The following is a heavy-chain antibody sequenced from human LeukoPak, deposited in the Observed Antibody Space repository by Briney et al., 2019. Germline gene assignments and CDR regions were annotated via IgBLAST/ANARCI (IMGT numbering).Heavy chain of an antibody. CDR1: GGSIRSYY. D-gene: IGHD2-15*01. CDR3: ARHYCSGDNCYYFDY. V-gene: IGHV4-59*01. J-gene: IGHJ4*02. CDR2: IYYSGST. Sequence: SETLSLTCTVSGGSIRSYYWNWLRQPPGKGLEWIGHIYYSGSTNYNPSLKSRVTMSVDTSKNQFSLKLSSVTAADTAVYYCARHYCSGDNCYYFDYWGQGALVTVSS.